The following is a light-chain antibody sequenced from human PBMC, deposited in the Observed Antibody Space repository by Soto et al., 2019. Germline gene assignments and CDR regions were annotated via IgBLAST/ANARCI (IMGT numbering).Light chain of an antibody. CDR3: QQYGNSPLT. CDR1: QSVRSRY. V-gene: IGKV3-20*01. Sequence: EVVLTQSPGTLSLSPGERATLSCRASQSVRSRYLAWYQQKPGQAPRLLIYGASSRATGIPDRLSGSGSGTDFALTISRLEPEDFAVYYCQQYGNSPLTVGGGTKVEIK. CDR2: GAS. J-gene: IGKJ4*01.